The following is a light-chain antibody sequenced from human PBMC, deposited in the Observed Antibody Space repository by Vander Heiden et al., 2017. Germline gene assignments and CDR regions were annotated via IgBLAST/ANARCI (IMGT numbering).Light chain of an antibody. J-gene: IGKJ3*01. V-gene: IGKV1-5*03. CDR2: KAS. CDR3: QQHKSYFQLT. Sequence: DIQMTQSPSTLSATVGDRVTITCRASQSISSWLAWYQQKPGKAPKLLIYKASSLESGVPSRFSGSGYGTEFTLTISSRQPDDFATYYCQQHKSYFQLTFGHGTKVDIK. CDR1: QSISSW.